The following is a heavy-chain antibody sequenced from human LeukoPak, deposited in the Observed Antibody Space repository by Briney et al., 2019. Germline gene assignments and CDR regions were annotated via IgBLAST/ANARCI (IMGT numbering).Heavy chain of an antibody. CDR1: GFTFSSYA. J-gene: IGHJ4*02. V-gene: IGHV3-23*01. CDR3: AKDNVPSIFGVVKGVLHYFDY. Sequence: PGGSLRLSCAASGFTFSSYAMSWVRQAPGKGLEWVSAISGSGGSTYYADSVKGRFTISRDNSKNTLYLQMNSLRAEDTAVYYCAKDNVPSIFGVVKGVLHYFDYWGQGTLVTVSS. CDR2: ISGSGGST. D-gene: IGHD3-3*01.